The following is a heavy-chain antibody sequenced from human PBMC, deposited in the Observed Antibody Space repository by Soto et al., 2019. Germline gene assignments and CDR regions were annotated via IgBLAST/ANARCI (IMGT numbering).Heavy chain of an antibody. V-gene: IGHV4-30-2*01. CDR2: IYHSGST. CDR1: GGSISSGGYS. CDR3: ARGMTTVTTYDY. D-gene: IGHD4-4*01. Sequence: QLQLQESGSGLVKPSQTLSLTCAVSGGSISSGGYSWSWIRQPPGKGLEWIGYIYHSGSTYYNPYPTCTVTLTGDQAKKQFSLDPSSGTAPDTAVEYCARGMTTVTTYDYWGQGTLVTVSS. J-gene: IGHJ4*02.